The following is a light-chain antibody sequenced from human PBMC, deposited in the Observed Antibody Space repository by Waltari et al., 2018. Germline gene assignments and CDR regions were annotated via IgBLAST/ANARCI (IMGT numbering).Light chain of an antibody. CDR2: GAS. J-gene: IGKJ1*01. Sequence: EIVLTQSPGTLSLSPGERATLSCRASQSVSSSYLAWYQQKPGQAPRLLIDGASSRATGIPDRFSGSGSGTDFTLTISRLEPEDFAVYYCQQYGSSQTFGQGP. CDR1: QSVSSSY. CDR3: QQYGSSQT. V-gene: IGKV3-20*01.